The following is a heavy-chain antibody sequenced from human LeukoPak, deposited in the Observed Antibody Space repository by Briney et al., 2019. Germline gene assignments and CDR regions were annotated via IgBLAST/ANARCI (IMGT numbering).Heavy chain of an antibody. CDR1: GYTFTDYY. Sequence: GASVKVSCKASGYTFTDYYMHWVRQAPGQTFEWLAWINPKSGDTHYTQKFQGRVTVTTDTSITSVYMELSGLQSDDTAVYYCLRDLTGGSGDWGQGTLVTVSS. V-gene: IGHV1-2*02. D-gene: IGHD6-19*01. CDR3: LRDLTGGSGD. CDR2: INPKSGDT. J-gene: IGHJ4*02.